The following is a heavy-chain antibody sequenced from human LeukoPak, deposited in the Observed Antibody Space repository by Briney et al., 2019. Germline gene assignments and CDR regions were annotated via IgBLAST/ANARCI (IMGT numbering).Heavy chain of an antibody. CDR2: ISPDNT. J-gene: IGHJ3*02. Sequence: GGSLRLSCAASGFTFSTNPMSWVRQAPGKGLEWVSAISPDNTYYADSVKGRFTISRDDSKNTVYLQMNSPSAEDTARYYCVKEHVDRAFTRSFEIWGQGTVVTVSS. D-gene: IGHD3-10*01. CDR3: VKEHVDRAFTRSFEI. CDR1: GFTFSTNP. V-gene: IGHV3-23*01.